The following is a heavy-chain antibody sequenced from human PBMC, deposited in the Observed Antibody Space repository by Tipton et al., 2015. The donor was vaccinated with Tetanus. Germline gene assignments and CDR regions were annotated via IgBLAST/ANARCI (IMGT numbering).Heavy chain of an antibody. V-gene: IGHV4-39*01. J-gene: IGHJ4*02. CDR3: ARHRGAWSPPDDY. Sequence: TLSLTCTVSGGPTNSTPYFWGWIRQPPGKGLEWIGLIYYGGGTYYSPPLKSRVTISVDTSKNRFSLKLSSVTAADTAIYYCARHRGAWSPPDDYWGQGTLVTVSP. CDR1: GGPTNSTPYF. D-gene: IGHD3-10*01. CDR2: IYYGGGT.